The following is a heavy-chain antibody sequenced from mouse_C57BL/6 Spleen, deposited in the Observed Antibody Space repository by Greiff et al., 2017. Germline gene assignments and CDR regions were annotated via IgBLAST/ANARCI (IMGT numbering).Heavy chain of an antibody. Sequence: QVQLQQSGAELAKPGASVKLSCKASGYTFTSYWMHWVKQRPGQGLEWIGYINPSSGSTKYNQKFTDKATLTADKSSSTAYMQLSSLTYEDSAVYYCARDYSNYWYFDVWGTGTTVTVSS. D-gene: IGHD2-5*01. J-gene: IGHJ1*03. CDR3: ARDYSNYWYFDV. CDR1: GYTFTSYW. V-gene: IGHV1-7*01. CDR2: INPSSGST.